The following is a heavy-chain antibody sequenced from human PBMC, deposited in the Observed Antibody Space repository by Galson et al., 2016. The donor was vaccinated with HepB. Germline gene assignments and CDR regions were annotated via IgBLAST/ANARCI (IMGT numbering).Heavy chain of an antibody. Sequence: SLRLSCAASGFTFSNYWMHWVRQAPGKGLVWVSRIISDGSSTSYADSVEGRFTISRDNAKNTLYLQMNSLRAGDTAVYYCVRDPGTMTSYYDAFDIWGQGTMVTVSS. D-gene: IGHD3-22*01. J-gene: IGHJ3*02. CDR2: IISDGSST. CDR1: GFTFSNYW. CDR3: VRDPGTMTSYYDAFDI. V-gene: IGHV3-74*01.